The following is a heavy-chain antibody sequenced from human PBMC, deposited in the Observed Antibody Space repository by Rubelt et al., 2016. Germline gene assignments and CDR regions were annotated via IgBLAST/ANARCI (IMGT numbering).Heavy chain of an antibody. V-gene: IGHV3-7*01. CDR1: GFTFSSYW. Sequence: GSLRLSCAASGFTFSSYWMSWVRQAPGKGLEWVANIKQDGSKKDYMDSVKGRFTISRDNAKNSLYLQMNGLRVEDTAVFYCAREGDYNAFDIWGQGTIVTVSS. J-gene: IGHJ3*02. D-gene: IGHD4-17*01. CDR2: IKQDGSKK. CDR3: AREGDYNAFDI.